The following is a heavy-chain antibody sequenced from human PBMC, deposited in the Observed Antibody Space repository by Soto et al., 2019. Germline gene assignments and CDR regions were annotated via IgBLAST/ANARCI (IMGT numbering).Heavy chain of an antibody. CDR2: INPNSGGT. V-gene: IGHV1-2*02. J-gene: IGHJ5*02. Sequence: ASVKVSCKASGYTFTGYYMHWVRQAPGQGLEWMGWINPNSGGTNYAQKFQGRVTMTRDTSISTAYMELSRLRPDDTAVYYCARDRGYCSGGSCYPNWFDPWGQGTLVTVSS. CDR3: ARDRGYCSGGSCYPNWFDP. CDR1: GYTFTGYY. D-gene: IGHD2-15*01.